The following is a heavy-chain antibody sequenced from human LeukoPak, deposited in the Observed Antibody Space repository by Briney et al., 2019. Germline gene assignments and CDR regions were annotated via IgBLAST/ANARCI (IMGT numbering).Heavy chain of an antibody. D-gene: IGHD2-8*02. CDR3: AIGSTASGRVY. CDR1: GFTVSGNY. J-gene: IGHJ4*02. CDR2: IYTGGDT. V-gene: IGHV3-53*01. Sequence: GGSLRLSCAASGFTVSGNYMSWVRQAPGKGLEWLSVIYTGGDTFYADSVKGRFTISRHNSKNTLYLQMNSLRAEDTALYYCAIGSTASGRVYWGQGTLVTVSS.